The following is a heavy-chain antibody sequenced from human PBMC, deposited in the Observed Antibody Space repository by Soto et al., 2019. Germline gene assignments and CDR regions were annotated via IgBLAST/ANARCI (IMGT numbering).Heavy chain of an antibody. CDR3: AKEEIRSGYYNYYYYYGMDV. V-gene: IGHV3-30*18. J-gene: IGHJ6*02. D-gene: IGHD3-3*01. CDR1: GFTFSSYG. Sequence: GGSLRLSCAASGFTFSSYGMHWVRQAPGKGLEWVAVISCDGSNKYYADYVKGRFTISRDNSKNTLYLQMNRLRAEDTAVYYCAKEEIRSGYYNYYYYYGMDVWGQGTTVTVSS. CDR2: ISCDGSNK.